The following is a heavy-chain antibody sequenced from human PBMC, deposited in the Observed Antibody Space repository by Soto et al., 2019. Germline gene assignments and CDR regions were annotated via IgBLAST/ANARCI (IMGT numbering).Heavy chain of an antibody. V-gene: IGHV3-33*01. J-gene: IGHJ4*02. CDR2: IWYDGSNK. Sequence: QVQLVESGGGVVQPGRSLRLSCAASGFTFSSYGTHWVRQAPGKGLEWVAVIWYDGSNKYYADSVKGRFTISRDNSKNTLYLQMNSLRAEDTAVYYCARDRLTSYSYGPFFDYWGQGTLVTVSS. CDR1: GFTFSSYG. D-gene: IGHD5-18*01. CDR3: ARDRLTSYSYGPFFDY.